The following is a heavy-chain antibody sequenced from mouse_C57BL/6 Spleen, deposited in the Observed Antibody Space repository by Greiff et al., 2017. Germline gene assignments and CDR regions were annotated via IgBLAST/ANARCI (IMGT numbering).Heavy chain of an antibody. J-gene: IGHJ4*01. V-gene: IGHV1-80*01. Sequence: QVQLQQSGAELVKPGASVKISCKASGYAFSSYWMNWVKQRPGKGLEWIGQIYPGDGDTNYNGKFKGKATLTADKSSSTAYMQLSRLTSEDSAVYFCARDYYGSISYYAMDYWGQGTSVTASS. CDR1: GYAFSSYW. CDR2: IYPGDGDT. D-gene: IGHD1-1*01. CDR3: ARDYYGSISYYAMDY.